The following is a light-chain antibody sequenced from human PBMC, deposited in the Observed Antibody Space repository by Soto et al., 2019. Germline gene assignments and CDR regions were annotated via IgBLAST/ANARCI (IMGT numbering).Light chain of an antibody. V-gene: IGKV3-15*01. J-gene: IGKJ4*01. CDR1: QSVSSK. CDR3: QQYNNWLT. CDR2: GAS. Sequence: EIVMTQSPATLSVSPGERATLPCRASQSVSSKVAWYQQKPGQAPRLLIYGASTRATGIPARFSGSGSGTEFTLTISSLQSEDFAVYYCQQYNNWLTFCGGTKVEIK.